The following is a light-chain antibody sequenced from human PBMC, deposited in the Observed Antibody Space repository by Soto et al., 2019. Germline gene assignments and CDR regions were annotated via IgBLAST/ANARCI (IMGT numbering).Light chain of an antibody. CDR2: AAS. CDR3: QQFSSYPLT. Sequence: EIVLKQSPGTLSLSPGERATLSCGASQSVSSSYLAWYQQKPGPAPRLLFDAASSRATGIPDRFSGSGSGTDFTLTISRLEPEDVAVYYCQQFSSYPLTFGGGTKVDI. V-gene: IGKV3D-20*01. J-gene: IGKJ4*01. CDR1: QSVSSSY.